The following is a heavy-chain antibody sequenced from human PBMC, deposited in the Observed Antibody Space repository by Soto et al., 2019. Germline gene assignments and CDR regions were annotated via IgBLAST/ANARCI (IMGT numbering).Heavy chain of an antibody. CDR3: ARDGRDGPTYFDY. J-gene: IGHJ4*02. CDR2: ISSSSSYI. CDR1: GFTFSSYS. V-gene: IGHV3-21*01. Sequence: GGSLRLSCAASGFTFSSYSMNWVRQAPGKGLEWVSSISSSSSYIYYADSVKGRFTISRDNAKNSLYLQMNSLRAGDTAVYYCARDGRDGPTYFDYWGQGTLVTVSS. D-gene: IGHD1-26*01.